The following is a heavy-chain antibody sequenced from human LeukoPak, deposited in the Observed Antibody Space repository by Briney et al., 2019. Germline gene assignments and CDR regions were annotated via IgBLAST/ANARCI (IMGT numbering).Heavy chain of an antibody. J-gene: IGHJ4*02. V-gene: IGHV3-74*01. D-gene: IGHD1-26*01. CDR3: VREVSGCSYFDY. CDR2: INNDGSST. Sequence: GGSLRLSCAASGFTFSSYWMHWVRQAPGKGPVWVSRINNDGSSTSYADSVKGRFTISRDNAKNTLYLQMNSLRAEDAAVYYCVREVSGCSYFDYWGQGTLVTVSS. CDR1: GFTFSSYW.